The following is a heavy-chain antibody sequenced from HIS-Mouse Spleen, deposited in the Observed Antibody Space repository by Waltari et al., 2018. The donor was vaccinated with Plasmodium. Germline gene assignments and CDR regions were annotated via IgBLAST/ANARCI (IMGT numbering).Heavy chain of an antibody. D-gene: IGHD6-13*01. CDR2: IKQDGSEK. V-gene: IGHV3-7*01. Sequence: EVQLVESGGGLVQPGGSLRLSCAASGFPCGSYWMCWVRQAPGKGLEWVANIKQDGSEKYYVDSVKGRFTISRDNAKNSLYLQMNSLRAEDTAVYYCASSWYWYFDLWGRGTLVTVSS. CDR3: ASSWYWYFDL. CDR1: GFPCGSYW. J-gene: IGHJ2*01.